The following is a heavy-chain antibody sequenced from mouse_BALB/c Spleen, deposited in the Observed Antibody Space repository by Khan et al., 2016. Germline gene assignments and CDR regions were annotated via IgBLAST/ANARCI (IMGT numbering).Heavy chain of an antibody. J-gene: IGHJ2*01. D-gene: IGHD2-10*02. V-gene: IGHV3-2*02. CDR3: ERWEYGNNYLDN. Sequence: EVQLQESGPGLVKPSQSLSLTCTVTGYSITSDYAWNWIRQFPGNKLEWMGYISYSGSTSYNPSLKSRISITRDTSKNQFFLQLNSVTTEDTATYNCERWEYGNNYLDNRGQATTLTVSS. CDR2: ISYSGST. CDR1: GYSITSDYA.